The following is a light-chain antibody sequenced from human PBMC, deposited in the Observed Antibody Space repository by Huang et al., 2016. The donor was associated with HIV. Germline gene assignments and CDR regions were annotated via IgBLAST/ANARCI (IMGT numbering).Light chain of an antibody. CDR2: DAS. V-gene: IGKV3-11*01. CDR1: QSIGKY. CDR3: HQRSNWLPYT. J-gene: IGKJ2*01. Sequence: ELVLTQSPATLSLSPGQRVTLSCRASQSIGKYLAWYQQSPGQPPRLLIYDASNGAAGIPTRFSGRGFGSDFTLTISSLEPEDLAVYYCHQRSNWLPYTFGQGTKLEIK.